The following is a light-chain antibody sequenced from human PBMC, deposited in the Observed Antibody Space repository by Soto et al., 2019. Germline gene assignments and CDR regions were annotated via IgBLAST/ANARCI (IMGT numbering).Light chain of an antibody. CDR3: AAWDDTLSGLV. CDR2: RAD. Sequence: QSVLTQPPSASGAPGQTVTISCSGRSSNIGSNYVSWYQQLPETAPRLLLYRADQRPSGIPDRFSGSKSGTSASLAISGLRSEDEADYYCAAWDDTLSGLVFGGGTKLTVL. CDR1: SSNIGSNY. J-gene: IGLJ2*01. V-gene: IGLV1-47*01.